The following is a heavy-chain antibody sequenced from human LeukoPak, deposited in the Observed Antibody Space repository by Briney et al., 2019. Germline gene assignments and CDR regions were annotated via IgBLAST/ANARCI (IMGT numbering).Heavy chain of an antibody. CDR3: ATYSSLNRREFQY. CDR1: GFTYSSYS. CDR2: ISSSSSYI. V-gene: IGHV3-21*01. J-gene: IGHJ1*01. D-gene: IGHD3-22*01. Sequence: PGGSLRLSCAASGFTYSSYSMNWVRQAPGKGLEWVSSISSSSSYIYYADSVKGRFTISRDNAKNSLYLQMNSLRAEDTAVYYCATYSSLNRREFQYWGQGTLLTVSS.